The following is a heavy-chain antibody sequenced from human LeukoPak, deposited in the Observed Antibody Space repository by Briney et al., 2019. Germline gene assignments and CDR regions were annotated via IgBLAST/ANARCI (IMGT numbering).Heavy chain of an antibody. CDR2: IIPILGIA. J-gene: IGHJ4*02. V-gene: IGHV1-69*04. CDR1: GGTFSSYA. Sequence: GSSVKVSCKASGGTFSSYAISWVRQAPGQGLEWMGRIIPILGIANYAQKFQGRVTITADKSTSTAYMELSSLRPEDTAVYYCARGDSSSWLIFDYWGQGTLVTVSS. CDR3: ARGDSSSWLIFDY. D-gene: IGHD6-13*01.